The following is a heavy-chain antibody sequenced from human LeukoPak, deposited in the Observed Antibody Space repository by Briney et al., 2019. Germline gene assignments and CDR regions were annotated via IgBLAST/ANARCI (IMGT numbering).Heavy chain of an antibody. V-gene: IGHV3-30-3*01. CDR2: ISYDGNNK. D-gene: IGHD1-26*01. CDR1: GFTFSDYT. Sequence: GGSLRLSCAASGFTFSDYTMHWVRQAPGKGLEWVAVISYDGNNKYYADSVKGRFTISRDNAKNSLYLQMNSLRAEDTAVYYCATATRRGATTSLDCWGQGTLVTVSS. CDR3: ATATRRGATTSLDC. J-gene: IGHJ4*02.